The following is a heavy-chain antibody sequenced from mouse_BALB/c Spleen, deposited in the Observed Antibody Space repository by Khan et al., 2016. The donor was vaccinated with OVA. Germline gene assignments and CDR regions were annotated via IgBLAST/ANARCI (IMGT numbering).Heavy chain of an antibody. Sequence: QVQLKESGAELMKPGASVKISCKATGYTFSNYWIEWVKQRPGHGLEWIGEILPGSDNINYNAKFKGKATFTADTSSNTAYMQLSSLTSDDSAVYYCARGGGTTYGMDYWGQGTSVTVSS. CDR3: ARGGGTTYGMDY. J-gene: IGHJ4*01. CDR2: ILPGSDNI. D-gene: IGHD4-1*01. CDR1: GYTFSNYW. V-gene: IGHV1-9*01.